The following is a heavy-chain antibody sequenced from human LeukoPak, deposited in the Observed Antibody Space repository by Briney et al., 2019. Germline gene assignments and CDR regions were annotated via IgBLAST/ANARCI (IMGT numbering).Heavy chain of an antibody. CDR3: ARGDFGIAAAGAFDY. D-gene: IGHD6-13*01. CDR2: INPSGGST. CDR1: GYTFTSYY. V-gene: IGHV1-46*01. J-gene: IGHJ4*02. Sequence: APVKVSCKASGYTFTSYYMHWVRQAPGQGLEWMGIINPSGGSTSYAQKFQGRVTMTRDTSTSTVYMELSSLRSEDTAVYYCARGDFGIAAAGAFDYWGQGTLVTVSS.